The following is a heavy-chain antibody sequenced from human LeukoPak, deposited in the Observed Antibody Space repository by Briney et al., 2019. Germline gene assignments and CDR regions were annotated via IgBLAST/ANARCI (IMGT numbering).Heavy chain of an antibody. J-gene: IGHJ3*02. CDR1: GYTFTGYY. CDR3: ARDMSAAGTHDAFDI. D-gene: IGHD6-13*01. Sequence: ASVKVSCKASGYTFTGYYMHWVRQAPGQGLEWMGWINPNSGGTNYAQKFQGRVTMTRDTSISTAYMELSRLRSDDTAVYYCARDMSAAGTHDAFDIWGQGTMVTVSS. V-gene: IGHV1-2*02. CDR2: INPNSGGT.